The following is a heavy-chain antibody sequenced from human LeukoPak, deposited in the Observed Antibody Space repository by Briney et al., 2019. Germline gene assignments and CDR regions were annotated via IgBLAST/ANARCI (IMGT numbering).Heavy chain of an antibody. J-gene: IGHJ5*02. CDR1: GDSVSSNSAA. Sequence: SQTLSLTCAISGDSVSSNSAAWNWIRQSPSRGLEWLGRTYYRSKWYNDYAVSVKSRITINPDTSKNQFSLQLNSVTPEDTAVYYCARGTEPVPAASYNWFDPWGQGTLVTVSS. CDR3: ARGTEPVPAASYNWFDP. D-gene: IGHD2-2*01. V-gene: IGHV6-1*01. CDR2: TYYRSKWYN.